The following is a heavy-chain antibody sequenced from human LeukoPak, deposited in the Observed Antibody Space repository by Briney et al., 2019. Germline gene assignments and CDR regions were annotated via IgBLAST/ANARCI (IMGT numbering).Heavy chain of an antibody. CDR2: ISGSGGSP. CDR3: AKDRPAAMLGDNWFDP. V-gene: IGHV3-23*01. CDR1: GFTFSSYA. J-gene: IGHJ5*02. Sequence: GGSLRLSCAATGFTFSSYAMSWVRQAPGKGLEWVSAISGSGGSPYYADSVKGRFTISRDNFKNTLYLQMNSLRAEDTAVYYCAKDRPAAMLGDNWFDPWGQGTLVTVSS. D-gene: IGHD2-2*01.